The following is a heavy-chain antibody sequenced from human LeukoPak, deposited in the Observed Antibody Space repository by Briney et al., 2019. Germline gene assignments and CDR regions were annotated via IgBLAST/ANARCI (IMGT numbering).Heavy chain of an antibody. J-gene: IGHJ5*02. Sequence: ASVNVSCKVSGYTLTELSMHWVRQAPGKGLEWMGGFDPEDGETIYAQRFQGRVTMTEDTSTDTAYMELSSLRSEDTAVYYCATVPYCGGDCYSGNWFDPWGQGTLVTVSS. CDR2: FDPEDGET. V-gene: IGHV1-24*01. CDR1: GYTLTELS. CDR3: ATVPYCGGDCYSGNWFDP. D-gene: IGHD2-21*02.